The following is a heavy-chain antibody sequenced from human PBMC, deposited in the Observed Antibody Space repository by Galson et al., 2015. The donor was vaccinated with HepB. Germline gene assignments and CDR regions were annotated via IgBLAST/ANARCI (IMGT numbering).Heavy chain of an antibody. Sequence: SLRLSCAASEFTFRSYGMSWVRQAPGKGLEWVSGIRPSGGGTHYADSVRGRFTISRDDSDNTLYLQMNNLRVEDTAMYYCAKDKGTWGSQHPFDYWGRGALVTVSS. CDR3: AKDKGTWGSQHPFDY. D-gene: IGHD3-16*01. J-gene: IGHJ4*02. CDR1: EFTFRSYG. CDR2: IRPSGGGT. V-gene: IGHV3-23*01.